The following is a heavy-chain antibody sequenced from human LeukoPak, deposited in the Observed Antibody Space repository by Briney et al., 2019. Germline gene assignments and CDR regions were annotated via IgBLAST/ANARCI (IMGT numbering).Heavy chain of an antibody. J-gene: IGHJ6*02. V-gene: IGHV5-51*01. D-gene: IGHD1-26*01. CDR2: IYPGDSDT. CDR1: GYSFTSYW. CDR3: ARLSGSVFYYYYGMDV. Sequence: GESLKISCKGSGYSFTSYWIGWVRQMPGKGLEWMGIIYPGDSDTRYSPSFQGQVTISADKSISTAYLQWSSLKAPDTAMYYCARLSGSVFYYYYGMDVWGQGTTVTVSS.